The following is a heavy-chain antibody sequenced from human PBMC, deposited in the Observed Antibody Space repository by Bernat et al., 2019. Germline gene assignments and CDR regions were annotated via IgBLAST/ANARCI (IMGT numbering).Heavy chain of an antibody. CDR2: ISAYNGNT. Sequence: QVQLVQSGAEVKKPGASVKVSCKASGYTFTSYGISWVRQAPGQGLEWMGWISAYNGNTNDAQKLQGRVHMTTDTSTSTAYMELRGLSSADTAVYYCARGGVEPRGKIIAVAPYDYWGQGTLVTVSS. CDR3: ARGGVEPRGKIIAVAPYDY. D-gene: IGHD6-19*01. CDR1: GYTFTSYG. J-gene: IGHJ4*02. V-gene: IGHV1-18*01.